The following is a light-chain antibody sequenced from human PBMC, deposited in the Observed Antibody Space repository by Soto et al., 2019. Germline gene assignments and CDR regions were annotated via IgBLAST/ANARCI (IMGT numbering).Light chain of an antibody. CDR1: QSIHTW. CDR3: QQYNSHPYT. CDR2: KAS. J-gene: IGKJ2*01. V-gene: IGKV1-5*03. Sequence: DFQMTQSPSTLSASVGDSVTITCRASQSIHTWLARYQQKPGRTPKLLIYKASVLESVVPSRFSGSGSGTEFTLTISSLQPDDFATDYCQQYNSHPYTFGRGIKLQIK.